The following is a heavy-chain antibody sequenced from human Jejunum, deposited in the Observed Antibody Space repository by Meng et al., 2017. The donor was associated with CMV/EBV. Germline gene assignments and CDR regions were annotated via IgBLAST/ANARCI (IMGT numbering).Heavy chain of an antibody. CDR1: TFNSYA. Sequence: TFNSYAMNWVRQAPGKGLEWVADIKNDGSEQNYVDSVKGRFTISRDNVRNSLYLQMNSLRVEDTAVYYCVIVRNYNYDSSGHFLDYWGQGTLVTVSS. CDR2: IKNDGSEQ. J-gene: IGHJ4*02. CDR3: VIVRNYNYDSSGHFLDY. V-gene: IGHV3-7*01. D-gene: IGHD3-22*01.